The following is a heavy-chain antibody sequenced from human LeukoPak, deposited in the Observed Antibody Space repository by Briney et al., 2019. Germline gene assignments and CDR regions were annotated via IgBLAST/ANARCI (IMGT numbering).Heavy chain of an antibody. V-gene: IGHV3-15*07. Sequence: PGGSLRLSCAASGFTFSSYWMNWVRQAPGKGLEWVGRIKSKTDGGTTDYAAPVRGRFTISRDDSKNTLYLQMNSLKTEDTAVYYCTRDSSGYLGYFDYWGQGTLVTVSS. J-gene: IGHJ4*02. CDR1: GFTFSSYW. CDR3: TRDSSGYLGYFDY. D-gene: IGHD3-22*01. CDR2: IKSKTDGGTT.